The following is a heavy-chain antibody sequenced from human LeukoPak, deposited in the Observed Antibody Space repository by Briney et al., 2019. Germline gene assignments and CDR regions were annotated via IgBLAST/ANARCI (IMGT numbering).Heavy chain of an antibody. V-gene: IGHV4-4*02. CDR3: ARDSDVFRFFGW. CDR2: LWHSGSA. Sequence: SGTLSLTCAVSRGSISTSNWWSWVRQPPGKGLEWIGELWHSGSANYNPSLKSRVTISVDKSKNQFSLKLSSVTAADTAVYYCARDSDVFRFFGWWGQGTLVTVSS. J-gene: IGHJ4*02. D-gene: IGHD3-3*01. CDR1: RGSISTSNW.